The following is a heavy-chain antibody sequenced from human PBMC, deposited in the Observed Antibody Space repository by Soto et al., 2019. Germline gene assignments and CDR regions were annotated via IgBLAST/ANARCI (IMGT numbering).Heavy chain of an antibody. CDR2: IYHGGRT. CDR1: SGSISTRNW. Sequence: QVQLQESGPGLVRPSGTLSLTCAISSGSISTRNWWSWVRQPPGKGLEWIGEIYHGGRTNYNPSLKSRLTISIDMSQNQYSLRLNSVTAADTAVYFFASHLIMPATRGFDSWGQGSLVTVSS. V-gene: IGHV4-4*02. CDR3: ASHLIMPATRGFDS. D-gene: IGHD2-15*01. J-gene: IGHJ4*02.